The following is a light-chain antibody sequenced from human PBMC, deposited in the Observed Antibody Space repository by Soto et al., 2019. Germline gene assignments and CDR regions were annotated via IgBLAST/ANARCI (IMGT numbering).Light chain of an antibody. V-gene: IGLV1-40*01. J-gene: IGLJ3*02. CDR2: GDS. Sequence: QSVLTQPPSVSGAPGQRVTISCTGSSSNIGANYDVHWYQHLPGTAPRLLISGDSNRPSWVPDRFSGSKSGTSASLGITGLQAEDEADYYCQSYDSSLRGWVFGGGTKVTVL. CDR1: SSNIGANYD. CDR3: QSYDSSLRGWV.